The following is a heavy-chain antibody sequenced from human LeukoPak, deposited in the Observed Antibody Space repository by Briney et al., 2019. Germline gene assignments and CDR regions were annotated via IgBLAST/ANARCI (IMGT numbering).Heavy chain of an antibody. CDR3: ARDRRAVAGIPYYYYYFGMDV. D-gene: IGHD6-19*01. CDR1: GYTFTGYY. J-gene: IGHJ6*04. Sequence: GASVKVYCKASGYTFTGYYMHWVRQAPGHGLEWIGWINPNSGGTNYAQRFQGWVTMTRDTSISTVYMELSRLRSDETAVYYCARDRRAVAGIPYYYYYFGMDVWGKGTTVTVSS. CDR2: INPNSGGT. V-gene: IGHV1-2*04.